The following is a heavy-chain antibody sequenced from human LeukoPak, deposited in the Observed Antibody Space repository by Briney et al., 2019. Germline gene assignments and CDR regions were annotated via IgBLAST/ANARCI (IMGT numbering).Heavy chain of an antibody. CDR2: ISYDGSNQ. CDR3: AREVYYGSGSRKYYFDF. D-gene: IGHD3-10*01. CDR1: GFTFSSYA. Sequence: GRSLRLSCAASGFTFSSYAMHWVRQAPGKGLEWVTLISYDGSNQYYADSVKGRFTISRDNSKNTLYLLMNSLRAEDTAVYYCAREVYYGSGSRKYYFDFWGQGTLVTVSS. J-gene: IGHJ4*02. V-gene: IGHV3-30*01.